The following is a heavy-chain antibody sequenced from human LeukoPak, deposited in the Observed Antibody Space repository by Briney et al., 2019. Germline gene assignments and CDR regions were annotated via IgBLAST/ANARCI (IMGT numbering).Heavy chain of an antibody. CDR2: ISSSGSTI. Sequence: GGSLRLSCAASGFTFSSYEMNWVRQAPGRGLEWVSYISSSGSTIYYADSVKGRFTISRDNAKNSLYLQMNSLRAEDTAVYYCAREVKAVPGDESFDYWGQGTLVTVSS. CDR1: GFTFSSYE. J-gene: IGHJ4*02. V-gene: IGHV3-48*03. D-gene: IGHD6-19*01. CDR3: AREVKAVPGDESFDY.